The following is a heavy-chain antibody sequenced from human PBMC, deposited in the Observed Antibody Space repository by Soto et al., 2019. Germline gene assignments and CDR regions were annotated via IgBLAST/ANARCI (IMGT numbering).Heavy chain of an antibody. CDR3: AKSRNSRLYFYDY. Sequence: GASVKVSCKASGYTFTNYAMHWVRQAPGQRLEWMGWINAGNGNTKYSQKFQGRVTITRDTSASTAYMELNSLRDEDTALYYCAKSRNSRLYFYDYWGQGTLVTVSS. J-gene: IGHJ4*02. D-gene: IGHD3-10*01. CDR2: INAGNGNT. V-gene: IGHV1-3*01. CDR1: GYTFTNYA.